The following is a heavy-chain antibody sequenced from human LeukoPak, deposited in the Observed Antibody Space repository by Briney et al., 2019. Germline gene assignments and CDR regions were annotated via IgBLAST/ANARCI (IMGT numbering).Heavy chain of an antibody. D-gene: IGHD1-26*01. V-gene: IGHV3-33*06. Sequence: GASLRLSSATSGFSFSNYGMHWVRQAPGKGLEWVAVIWNDGTYKYYADSVKGRFTISRDNSKNTLYLQMNSLRAEDTAVYYCAKPTRGSGSFLIDYWGQGTLVTVSS. CDR1: GFSFSNYG. CDR3: AKPTRGSGSFLIDY. J-gene: IGHJ4*02. CDR2: IWNDGTYK.